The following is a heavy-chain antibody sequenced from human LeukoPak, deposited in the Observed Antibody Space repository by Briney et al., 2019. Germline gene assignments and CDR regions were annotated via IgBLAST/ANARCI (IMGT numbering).Heavy chain of an antibody. V-gene: IGHV4-4*07. CDR1: GDSIRGYY. J-gene: IGHJ2*01. D-gene: IGHD4-11*01. CDR2: IYTSGST. CDR3: ARGVTSVQSFWYFDL. Sequence: PSGTLSLTCSVSGDSIRGYYWNWIRQPAGKGLEWIGRIYTSGSTDYKPSLKSRVTMSVDASKKWFSLKMTSLTAADTAVYYCARGVTSVQSFWYFDLWGRGTLVTVSS.